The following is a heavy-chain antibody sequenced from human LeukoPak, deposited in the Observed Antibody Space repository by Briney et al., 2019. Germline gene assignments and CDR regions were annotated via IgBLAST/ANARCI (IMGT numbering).Heavy chain of an antibody. V-gene: IGHV3-23*01. J-gene: IGHJ1*01. CDR3: TSITMIVVVRYFQH. D-gene: IGHD3-22*01. CDR1: GFTFSSYA. CDR2: ISGSGGST. Sequence: GSLRLSCAASGFTFSSYAMSWVRQAPGKGLEWVSAISGSGGSTYYADSVKGRFTISRDNSKNTLYLQMNSLRAEDTAVYYCTSITMIVVVRYFQHWGQGTLVTVSS.